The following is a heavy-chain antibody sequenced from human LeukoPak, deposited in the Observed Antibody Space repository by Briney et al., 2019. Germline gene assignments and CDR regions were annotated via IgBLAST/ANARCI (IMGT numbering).Heavy chain of an antibody. V-gene: IGHV3-74*01. D-gene: IGHD2-2*02. J-gene: IGHJ4*02. Sequence: GGSLRLSCAASGFTFSSYAMSWVRQAPGKGLVWVAHINTDGRTTTYADSVKGRFTVARDNAKNTLYLEMNRLRAEDTAVYYCARDNTYMFDYWGQGTQVTVSS. CDR3: ARDNTYMFDY. CDR1: GFTFSSYA. CDR2: INTDGRTT.